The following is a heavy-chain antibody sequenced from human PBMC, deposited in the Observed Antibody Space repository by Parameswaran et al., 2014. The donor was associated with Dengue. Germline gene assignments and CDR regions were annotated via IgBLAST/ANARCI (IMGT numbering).Heavy chain of an antibody. V-gene: IGHV1-69*01. J-gene: IGHJ4*02. Sequence: WVRQAPGQGLEWMEGSSLSWFSNYAQKFQDRVTITADGSTDTAYMELSSLRSDDTAVYFCARDACPSATCYGSWGYWGQGTLVTVSS. D-gene: IGHD2-2*01. CDR3: ARDACPSATCYGSWGY. CDR2: SSLSWFS.